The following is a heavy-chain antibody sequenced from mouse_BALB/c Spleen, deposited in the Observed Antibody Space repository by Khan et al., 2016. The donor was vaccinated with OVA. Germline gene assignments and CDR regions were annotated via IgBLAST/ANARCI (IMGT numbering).Heavy chain of an antibody. J-gene: IGHJ4*01. V-gene: IGHV3-2*02. CDR3: ASELERYYAMDY. Sequence: EVQLQESGPGLVKPSQSLSLTCTVTGYSITRDYAWNWIRQFPGNKLEWMGYITNSGSTNYTPSLKSRISITRDTSNNQFFLQLNSVTTEDTATLYCASELERYYAMDYWGQGTSVTVSS. D-gene: IGHD4-1*01. CDR2: ITNSGST. CDR1: GYSITRDYA.